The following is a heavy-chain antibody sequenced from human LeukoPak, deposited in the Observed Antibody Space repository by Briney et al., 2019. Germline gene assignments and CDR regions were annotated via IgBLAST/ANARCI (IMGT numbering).Heavy chain of an antibody. Sequence: GGSLRLSCAASGFTFSSYWMHWVRQAPGKGLVWVSRINSDGSSTSYADSVKGRFTISGDNAKNTLYLQMNSLRAEDTAVYYCALSMTTVTNDYWGQGTLVTASS. V-gene: IGHV3-74*01. CDR3: ALSMTTVTNDY. J-gene: IGHJ4*02. D-gene: IGHD4-17*01. CDR1: GFTFSSYW. CDR2: INSDGSST.